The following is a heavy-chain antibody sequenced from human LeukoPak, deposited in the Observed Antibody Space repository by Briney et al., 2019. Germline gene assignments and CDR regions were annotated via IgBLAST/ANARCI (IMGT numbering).Heavy chain of an antibody. D-gene: IGHD3-22*01. CDR3: ARGANSGYNG. J-gene: IGHJ4*02. CDR1: GFTFSRYD. V-gene: IGHV3-13*04. CDR2: LGSAGDT. Sequence: PGGSLRLSCAASGFTFSRYDMHWVRQSAGRGLEWVSGLGSAGDTFYPASVKGRFTISRENAKKSLYLQMNSLRAGDTAVYYCARGANSGYNGWGQGTLVTVSS.